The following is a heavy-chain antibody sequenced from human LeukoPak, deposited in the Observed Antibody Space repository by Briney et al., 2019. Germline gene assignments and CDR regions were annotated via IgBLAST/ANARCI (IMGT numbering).Heavy chain of an antibody. CDR2: TYYRSKWYN. CDR1: GDSVSSSGAA. D-gene: IGHD6-13*01. V-gene: IGHV6-1*01. J-gene: IGHJ6*03. CDR3: ARGYSSSPRARYYYYYYMDV. Sequence: SQTLSLTCAISGDSVSSSGAAWNWIRQSPSRGLEWLGRTYYRSKWYNDYAVSVKSRITINPDTSKNQFSLQLNSVTPEDTAVYYCARGYSSSPRARYYYYYYMDVWGKGTTVTVSS.